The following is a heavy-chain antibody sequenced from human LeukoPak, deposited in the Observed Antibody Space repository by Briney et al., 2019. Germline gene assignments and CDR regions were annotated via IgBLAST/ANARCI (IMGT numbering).Heavy chain of an antibody. CDR3: ARTYYDFWSGYMDV. Sequence: PSQTLSLTCTVSCGSISSGGYYWSWIRQHPGKGLEWIGYIYYSGSTYYNPSLKSRVTISVDTSKNQFSLKLSSVTAADTAVYYCARTYYDFWSGYMDVWGKGTTVTVSS. CDR2: IYYSGST. CDR1: CGSISSGGYY. V-gene: IGHV4-31*03. D-gene: IGHD3-3*01. J-gene: IGHJ6*03.